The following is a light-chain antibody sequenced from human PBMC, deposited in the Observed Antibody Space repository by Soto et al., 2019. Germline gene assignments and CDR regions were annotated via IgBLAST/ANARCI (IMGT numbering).Light chain of an antibody. CDR3: QQYNSYSLLT. J-gene: IGKJ1*01. CDR2: DAS. V-gene: IGKV1-5*01. CDR1: QSISSW. Sequence: DIQMTQSPSTLSASVGDRVTITCRASQSISSWLAWYQQKPGKAPKLLIYDASSLESGVPSRFSGSGSGTEFTLTISSLQPDDFATYYCQQYNSYSLLTFGQGTKVYIK.